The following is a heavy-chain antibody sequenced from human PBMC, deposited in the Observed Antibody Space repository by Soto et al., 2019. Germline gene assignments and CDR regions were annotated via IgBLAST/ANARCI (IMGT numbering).Heavy chain of an antibody. CDR2: IDYSGSP. CDR3: ARDYGSGNLYYYYYGMDV. D-gene: IGHD3-10*01. CDR1: DGSISSGGYY. J-gene: IGHJ6*02. Sequence: SDTVCLTCTVSDGSISSGGYYWSWIRQHPGTGLEWIGYIDYSGSPYYNPSLKSRVTISVDTSKNQFSLKLSSVTAADTAVYYCARDYGSGNLYYYYYGMDVWGQGTPVTVSS. V-gene: IGHV4-31*03.